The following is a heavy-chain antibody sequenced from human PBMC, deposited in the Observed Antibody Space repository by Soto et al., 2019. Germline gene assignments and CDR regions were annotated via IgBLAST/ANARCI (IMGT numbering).Heavy chain of an antibody. D-gene: IGHD3-10*01. Sequence: QLQLQESGPGLVKPSETLSLTCAVSGASISRTGFHWGWIRQPPGQGLEWIESIYEGGTTFYNSSLKSRVTISADTSKNHFSLKLNSVTAADTAVYFCARRGSGHTFDYWGQGTLVTVSS. V-gene: IGHV4-39*01. CDR2: IYEGGTT. CDR1: GASISRTGFH. J-gene: IGHJ4*02. CDR3: ARRGSGHTFDY.